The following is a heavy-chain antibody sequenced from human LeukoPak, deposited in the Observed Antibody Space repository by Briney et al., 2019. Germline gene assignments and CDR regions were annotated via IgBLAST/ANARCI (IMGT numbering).Heavy chain of an antibody. CDR3: ARDPVYYDSSGPFDY. V-gene: IGHV3-48*02. D-gene: IGHD3-22*01. CDR1: GFTFRSYG. Sequence: GGSLRLSCAASGFTFRSYGMNWVRQAPGKGLEWVSYISSSSSTIYYADSVKGRFTIPRDNAKNSLYLQMNSLRDEDTAVYYCARDPVYYDSSGPFDYWGQGTLVTVSS. CDR2: ISSSSSTI. J-gene: IGHJ4*02.